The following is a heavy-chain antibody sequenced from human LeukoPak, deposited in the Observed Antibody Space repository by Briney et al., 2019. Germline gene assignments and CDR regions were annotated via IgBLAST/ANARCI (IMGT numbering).Heavy chain of an antibody. CDR3: ARDHPLSRDSGSFDY. D-gene: IGHD1-26*01. Sequence: GGSLRLSCAASGFTFSSYWMSWVRQAPGKGLEWVANIKQDGSEKYYVDSVKGRFTISRDNAKNSLYLQMNSLRAEDTAVYYCARDHPLSRDSGSFDYWGQGTLVTVSS. CDR2: IKQDGSEK. V-gene: IGHV3-7*01. CDR1: GFTFSSYW. J-gene: IGHJ4*02.